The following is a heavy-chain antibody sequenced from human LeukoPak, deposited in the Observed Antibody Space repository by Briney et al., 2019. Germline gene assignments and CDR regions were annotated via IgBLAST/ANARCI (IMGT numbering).Heavy chain of an antibody. J-gene: IGHJ6*04. D-gene: IGHD3-10*01. Sequence: SETLSLTCTVSGGSISSGDYYWSWIRLPPGKGLEWIGYIYYSGSTYYNPSLKSRVTISVDTSKDQFSLKLSSVTAADTAVYYCARGGTLWFGELFAGYGMDVWGKGTTVTVSS. V-gene: IGHV4-30-4*01. CDR1: GGSISSGDYY. CDR3: ARGGTLWFGELFAGYGMDV. CDR2: IYYSGST.